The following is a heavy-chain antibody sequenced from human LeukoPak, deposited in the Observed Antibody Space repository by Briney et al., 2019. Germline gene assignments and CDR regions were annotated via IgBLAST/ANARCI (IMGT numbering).Heavy chain of an antibody. J-gene: IGHJ6*02. CDR1: GFTFSSYW. CDR2: IKQDGSEK. D-gene: IGHD6-13*01. Sequence: PGGSLRLSCAASGFTFSSYWMSWVRQAPGKGLEWVANIKQDGSEKYYVDSVKGRFTISRDNAKISLYLQMNSLRAEDTAVYYCARRFGQQLVRSYNYYYYGMDVWGQGTTVTVSS. CDR3: ARRFGQQLVRSYNYYYYGMDV. V-gene: IGHV3-7*03.